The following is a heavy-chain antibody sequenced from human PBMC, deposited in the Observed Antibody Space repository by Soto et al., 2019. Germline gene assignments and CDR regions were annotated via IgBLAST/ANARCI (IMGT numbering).Heavy chain of an antibody. CDR1: GGSIGTYY. V-gene: IGHV4-59*08. CDR3: ARSSVAGAGYFQH. D-gene: IGHD6-19*01. Sequence: SETLSLTCTVSGGSIGTYYWSWIRQPPGKGLEWIGYIYYRGNTDYNPSLKSRVTISLDTPKNQFSLKLSSVTAADTAVYYCARSSVAGAGYFQHWGQGTQVTVSS. CDR2: IYYRGNT. J-gene: IGHJ1*01.